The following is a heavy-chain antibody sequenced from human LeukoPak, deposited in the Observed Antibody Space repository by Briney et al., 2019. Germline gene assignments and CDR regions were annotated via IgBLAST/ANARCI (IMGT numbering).Heavy chain of an antibody. D-gene: IGHD2-2*01. CDR2: MNPNSGYT. Sequence: GASVKVSCKASGYTFTSYDINWVRQATGQGLEWMGWMNPNSGYTGYAQKFQGRVTMTRNTSISTAYMELSSLRSEDTAVYYCARGYCSSTSCSNWFDPWGQGTLVTVSS. CDR1: GYTFTSYD. V-gene: IGHV1-8*01. J-gene: IGHJ5*02. CDR3: ARGYCSSTSCSNWFDP.